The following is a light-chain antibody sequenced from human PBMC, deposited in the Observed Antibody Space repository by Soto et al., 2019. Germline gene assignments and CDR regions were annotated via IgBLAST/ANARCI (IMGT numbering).Light chain of an antibody. J-gene: IGKJ1*01. CDR1: QNINSW. CDR2: DAS. CDR3: QQYNSYSEA. Sequence: DIQMTQSPSTLSASVGDRVTIAFRASQNINSWLAWYQQKPGKAPKLLIYDASSLESGVPSRFSGGGSGTEFTLTISSLQPDDFATYYCQQYNSYSEAFGQGTKVDIK. V-gene: IGKV1-5*01.